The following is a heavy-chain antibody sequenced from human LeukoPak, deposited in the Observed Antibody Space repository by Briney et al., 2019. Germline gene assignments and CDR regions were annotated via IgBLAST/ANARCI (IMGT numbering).Heavy chain of an antibody. Sequence: PGGSLRLSCAASGLTFSSYAMTWVRQAPGKGLEWVSTISGSGGSIYYADSVKGRFTISRDNSENTLYLQMNSLRAEDTALYYCAKSKFSSDFYPFDYWGQGTLVTVSS. V-gene: IGHV3-23*01. CDR2: ISGSGGSI. D-gene: IGHD6-19*01. CDR3: AKSKFSSDFYPFDY. CDR1: GLTFSSYA. J-gene: IGHJ4*02.